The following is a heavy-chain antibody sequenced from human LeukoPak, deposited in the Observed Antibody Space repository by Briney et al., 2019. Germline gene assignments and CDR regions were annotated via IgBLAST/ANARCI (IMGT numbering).Heavy chain of an antibody. CDR3: ARDHGGSGSYRYYFDY. CDR1: GGSISTSNYY. D-gene: IGHD3-10*01. V-gene: IGHV4-39*07. CDR2: IFYSGST. Sequence: SETLSLTCTVSGGSISTSNYYWGWIRQPPGKGLEWIGNIFYSGSTYYNPSLKSRVTISVDTSKNQFSLKLSSVTAADTAVYYCARDHGGSGSYRYYFDYWGQGTLVTVSS. J-gene: IGHJ4*02.